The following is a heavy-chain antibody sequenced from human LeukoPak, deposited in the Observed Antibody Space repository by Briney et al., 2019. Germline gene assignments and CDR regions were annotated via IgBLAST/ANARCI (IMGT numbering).Heavy chain of an antibody. CDR1: GGSINSYY. CDR3: TRGGYYGSGNDFRFDP. Sequence: SETLSLTCTVSGGSINSYYWSWIRQPPGKGLECIGYIHYTGSTNYNPSLKSRVTISVDTSKNQFSLKLSSVTAADTAIYYCTRGGYYGSGNDFRFDPWGQGTLVTVSS. D-gene: IGHD3-10*01. V-gene: IGHV4-59*01. CDR2: IHYTGST. J-gene: IGHJ5*02.